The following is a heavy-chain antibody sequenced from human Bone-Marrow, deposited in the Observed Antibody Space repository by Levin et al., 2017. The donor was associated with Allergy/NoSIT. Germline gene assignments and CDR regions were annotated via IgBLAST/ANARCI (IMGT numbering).Heavy chain of an antibody. CDR2: IKEDGSEK. J-gene: IGHJ4*02. CDR1: GFTFSTYW. CDR3: AREKVVLRLVEWSEDHFDH. Sequence: QTGGSLRLSCATSGFTFSTYWMSWVRQAPGKGLEWVADIKEDGSEKYYVDSMKGRFTISRDNTKNSLYLQMNSLRAEDTAVYYCAREKVVLRLVEWSEDHFDHWGPGTLVTVSS. D-gene: IGHD3-3*01. V-gene: IGHV3-7*01.